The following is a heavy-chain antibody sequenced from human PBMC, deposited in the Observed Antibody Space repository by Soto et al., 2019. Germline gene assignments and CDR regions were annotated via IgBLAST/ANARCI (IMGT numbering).Heavy chain of an antibody. CDR1: GGSISSGDYY. V-gene: IGHV4-31*03. Sequence: QVQLQESGPGLVKTSQTLSLTCTVSGGSISSGDYYCSWIRQHPGKGLEWIGYIYYSGSTYYNPSLKSRVTISVDTSKNQFSMKLSSVTAADTAVYYCARWWSGSRQGVDPWGQGTLVTVSS. CDR2: IYYSGST. J-gene: IGHJ5*02. D-gene: IGHD3-3*01. CDR3: ARWWSGSRQGVDP.